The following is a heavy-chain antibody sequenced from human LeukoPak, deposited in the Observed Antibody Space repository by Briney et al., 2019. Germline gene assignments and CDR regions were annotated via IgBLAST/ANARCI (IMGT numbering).Heavy chain of an antibody. CDR1: GGSISSYY. CDR2: IYYSGST. CDR3: AREIPKGTFDY. Sequence: SETLSLTCTVSGGSISSYYWSWIRQPPGKGLEWIGYIYYSGSTNYNPSLKSRVTISVDTSKNQFSLKLSSVTAADTAVYYCAREIPKGTFDYWGRGTLVTVSS. J-gene: IGHJ4*02. D-gene: IGHD2-21*01. V-gene: IGHV4-59*01.